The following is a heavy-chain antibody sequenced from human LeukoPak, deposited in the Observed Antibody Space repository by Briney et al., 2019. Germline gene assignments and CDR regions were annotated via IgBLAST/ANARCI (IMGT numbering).Heavy chain of an antibody. CDR3: ARDRASYNWNVNDAFDI. J-gene: IGHJ3*02. CDR1: GFTFSSYS. D-gene: IGHD1-1*01. CDR2: ISSSSSYI. V-gene: IGHV3-21*01. Sequence: SGGSLRLSCAASGFTFSSYSMNWVRQAPGKGLEWVSSISSSSSYIYYADSVKGRFTISRDNAKNSLYLQMNSLRAEDTAVYYCARDRASYNWNVNDAFDIWGQGTMVTVSS.